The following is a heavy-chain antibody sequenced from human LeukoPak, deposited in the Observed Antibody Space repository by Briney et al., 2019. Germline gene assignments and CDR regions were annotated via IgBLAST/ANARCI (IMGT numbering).Heavy chain of an antibody. CDR3: ARLWSPITMVRGAIDY. CDR1: GGSFSGYY. CDR2: INHSEST. Sequence: SETLFLTCAVYGGSFSGYYWSWIRQPPGKGLEWIGEINHSESTNYNPSLKSRVTISVDTSKNQFSLKLSSVPAADTAVYYCARLWSPITMVRGAIDYWGQGTLVTVSS. J-gene: IGHJ4*02. V-gene: IGHV4-34*01. D-gene: IGHD3-10*01.